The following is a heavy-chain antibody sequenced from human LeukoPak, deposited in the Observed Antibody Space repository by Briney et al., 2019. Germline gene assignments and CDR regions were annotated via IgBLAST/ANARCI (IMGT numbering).Heavy chain of an antibody. V-gene: IGHV3-23*01. J-gene: IGHJ4*02. CDR2: TSGSGGSK. CDR1: GFTFSSYA. D-gene: IGHD3-10*01. Sequence: PGGSLRLSCVASGFTFSSYAMNWVRQAPGKGLEWLSTTSGSGGSKYYADSVKGRVTFSRDNSKNTPYLQMNSLRVEDTAVYYCAKRPSITVRKIFSRVCFSPIVTHLRCAYWGQGTLVTVSS. CDR3: AKRPSITVRKIFSRVCFSPIVTHLRCAY.